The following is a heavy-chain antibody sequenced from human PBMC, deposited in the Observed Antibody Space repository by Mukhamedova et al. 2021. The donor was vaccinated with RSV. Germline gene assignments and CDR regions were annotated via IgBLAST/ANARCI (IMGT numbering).Heavy chain of an antibody. D-gene: IGHD1-1*01. V-gene: IGHV4-30-2*05. Sequence: GSTYYNPSLWSRIAISIDTSKSQFSLELSAMTAADTAVYYCASGIQKITGTPFENWGQGILVTVSS. CDR3: ASGIQKITGTPFEN. J-gene: IGHJ4*02. CDR2: GST.